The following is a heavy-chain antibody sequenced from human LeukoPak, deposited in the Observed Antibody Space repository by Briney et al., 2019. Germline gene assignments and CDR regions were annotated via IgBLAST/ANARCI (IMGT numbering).Heavy chain of an antibody. Sequence: PGGSLRLSCAASGFTFSSYAMSWVRQAPGKGLEWVSAISGSGGRTYYADSVKGRFTISRDNSKNTLYLQMNSLRAEDTAVYYCARAPDYYDSSGYYYSFDYWGQGTLVTVSS. D-gene: IGHD3-22*01. CDR2: ISGSGGRT. CDR1: GFTFSSYA. CDR3: ARAPDYYDSSGYYYSFDY. V-gene: IGHV3-23*01. J-gene: IGHJ4*02.